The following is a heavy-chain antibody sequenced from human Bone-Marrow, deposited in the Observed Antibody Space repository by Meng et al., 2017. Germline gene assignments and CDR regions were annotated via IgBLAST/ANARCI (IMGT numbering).Heavy chain of an antibody. CDR1: GGTFSSYA. CDR2: IKQDGSEK. Sequence: SCKASGGTFSSYAISWVRQAPGKGLEWVANIKQDGSEKYYVDSVKGRFTISRDNAKNSLYLQMNSLRAEDTAVYYCARAPVLRFLEWLYSGGMDVWGQGTTVTVSS. CDR3: ARAPVLRFLEWLYSGGMDV. V-gene: IGHV3-7*01. D-gene: IGHD3-3*01. J-gene: IGHJ6*02.